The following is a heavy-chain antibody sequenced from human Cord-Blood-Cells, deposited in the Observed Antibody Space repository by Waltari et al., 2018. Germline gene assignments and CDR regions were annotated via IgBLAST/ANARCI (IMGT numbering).Heavy chain of an antibody. D-gene: IGHD2-8*01. Sequence: QVQLVQSGAEVKKPGASVKVSCKASGYTFTSYGISWVRQAPGQGLEWMGWISAYNGNTNYAQKRQGRVTMTTDTSTSTAYMELRSLRSDDTAVYYCARAPPYCTNGVCYDAFDIWGQGTMVTVSS. CDR2: ISAYNGNT. CDR3: ARAPPYCTNGVCYDAFDI. J-gene: IGHJ3*02. V-gene: IGHV1-18*01. CDR1: GYTFTSYG.